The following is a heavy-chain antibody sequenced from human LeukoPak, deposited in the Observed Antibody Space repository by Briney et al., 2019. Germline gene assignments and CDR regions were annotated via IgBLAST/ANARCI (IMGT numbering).Heavy chain of an antibody. CDR2: IYYSGTT. CDR3: ARCLWEYSTSSAYYYYYMDV. CDR1: GGSINSDY. Sequence: TSETLSLTCSVSGGSINSDYWSWIRQSPGKGLEWIGYIYYSGTTNYHPSLKSRVTISVDTSKNQFSLKLSSVTAADTAVYFCARCLWEYSTSSAYYYYYMDVWGKGTTVTVSS. J-gene: IGHJ6*03. D-gene: IGHD6-6*01. V-gene: IGHV4-59*01.